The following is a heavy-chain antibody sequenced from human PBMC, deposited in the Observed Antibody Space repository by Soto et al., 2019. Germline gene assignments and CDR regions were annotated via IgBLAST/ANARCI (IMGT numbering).Heavy chain of an antibody. J-gene: IGHJ6*03. Sequence: EVQLVESGGGLVQPGGPLRLSCATSGFILSDCAMNWVRQAPGKGLEWVSYISSSSSVIDYADSVKGRFTVSRDNARNSLYLQINSLRAEDTAVYYCARDLSWGSNWYYYMDVWGKGTTVTVSS. CDR3: ARDLSWGSNWYYYMDV. CDR1: GFILSDCA. V-gene: IGHV3-48*01. D-gene: IGHD7-27*01. CDR2: ISSSSSVI.